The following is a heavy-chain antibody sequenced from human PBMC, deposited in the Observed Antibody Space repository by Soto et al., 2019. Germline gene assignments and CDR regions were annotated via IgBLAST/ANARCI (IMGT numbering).Heavy chain of an antibody. CDR1: GDSVSSNSAA. Sequence: PSQTLSLTCAISGDSVSSNSAAWNWIRQSPSRGLEWLGRTYYRSKWYHDYAVSVKSRITINPDTSKHQFSLQLNSVTPEDTAVYFCARARVVVATTMDPYYYGMDVWGQGTTVTVSS. J-gene: IGHJ6*02. CDR2: TYYRSKWYH. V-gene: IGHV6-1*01. CDR3: ARARVVVATTMDPYYYGMDV. D-gene: IGHD5-18*01.